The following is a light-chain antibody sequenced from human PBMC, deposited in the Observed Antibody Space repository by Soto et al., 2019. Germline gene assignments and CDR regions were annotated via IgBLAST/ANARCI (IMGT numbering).Light chain of an antibody. J-gene: IGKJ2*01. CDR3: QQYYSTPYT. V-gene: IGKV4-1*01. Sequence: DIVMTQSPDSLAVSLVERATINCKSSQRVLHNSNSKHYLAWYQQKAGQPPKLLIYWASTRESRAPARFSGSGCRTDFTLTISSLQAEDVAVYYCQQYYSTPYTFGQGTKLEIK. CDR1: QRVLHNSNSKHY. CDR2: WAS.